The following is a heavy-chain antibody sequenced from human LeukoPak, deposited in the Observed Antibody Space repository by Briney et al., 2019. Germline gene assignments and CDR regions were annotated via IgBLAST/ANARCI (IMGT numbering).Heavy chain of an antibody. J-gene: IGHJ5*02. CDR2: INPNSGGT. CDR1: GYTFTDYY. V-gene: IGHV1-2*02. CDR3: ARGGEVLEWLLIGGNWFDP. D-gene: IGHD3-3*01. Sequence: ASVTVSCKASGYTFTDYYMHWVRQAPGQGLEWMGWINPNSGGTNYAQKFKGRVTMTRDTSISTAYMELSRLRSDDTAVYYCARGGEVLEWLLIGGNWFDPWGQGTLVTVSS.